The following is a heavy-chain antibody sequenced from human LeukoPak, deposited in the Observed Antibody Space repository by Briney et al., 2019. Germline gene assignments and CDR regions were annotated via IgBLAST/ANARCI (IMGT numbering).Heavy chain of an antibody. J-gene: IGHJ4*02. V-gene: IGHV3-7*01. Sequence: PGGSLRLSCAASGFTFSSYWMSWVRQAPGKGLEWVANIKQDGSEKYYVDSVKGRFTISRDNAKNSLYLQMNSLGAEDTAVYYCARVADCSGGSCYSGVVYFDYWGQGTLVTVSS. CDR2: IKQDGSEK. CDR3: ARVADCSGGSCYSGVVYFDY. D-gene: IGHD2-15*01. CDR1: GFTFSSYW.